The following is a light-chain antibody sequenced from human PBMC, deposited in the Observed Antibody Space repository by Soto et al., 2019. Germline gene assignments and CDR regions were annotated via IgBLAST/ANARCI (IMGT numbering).Light chain of an antibody. V-gene: IGLV2-14*01. CDR2: GVT. CDR1: SSDICGYDY. CDR3: TSYTSSSTHV. Sequence: ALTQPSSVSGSPVQSTTISFTGTSSDICGYDYFSWYQHHPGKAPKFIIYGVTNRPSGVSHRFSGSTFASTASLTISGLQAEDEADYYCTSYTSSSTHVFGTGTKVTVL. J-gene: IGLJ1*01.